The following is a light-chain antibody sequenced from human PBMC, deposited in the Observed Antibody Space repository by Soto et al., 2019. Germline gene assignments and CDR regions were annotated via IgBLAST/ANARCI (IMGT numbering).Light chain of an antibody. CDR2: DAC. J-gene: IGKJ2*01. CDR1: QDISNY. V-gene: IGKV1-33*01. Sequence: DIQMTQSPSSLSASVGDRVTITCQASQDISNYLNWYQKKPGKAPKLLIYDACNLETGVPSRFSGSGSGTDFTFTISSLQPEDIATYYCQQYGNLPPYTFGQGTKLEIK. CDR3: QQYGNLPPYT.